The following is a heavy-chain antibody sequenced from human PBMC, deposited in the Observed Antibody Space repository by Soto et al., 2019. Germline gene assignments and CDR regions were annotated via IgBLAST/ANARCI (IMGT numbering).Heavy chain of an antibody. CDR1: GFTFSSYW. CDR2: INSDGSST. D-gene: IGHD1-26*01. J-gene: IGHJ2*01. CDR3: GRGGSLNWYVDL. V-gene: IGHV3-74*01. Sequence: EVQLVESGGGLVQPGGSLRLSCAASGFTFSSYWMHWVRQAPGKGLVWVSRINSDGSSTSYADSVKGRFTISRDNAKNKLFLQMNRLRAEDTAVYYWGRGGSLNWYVDLWGRGTLVTVSS.